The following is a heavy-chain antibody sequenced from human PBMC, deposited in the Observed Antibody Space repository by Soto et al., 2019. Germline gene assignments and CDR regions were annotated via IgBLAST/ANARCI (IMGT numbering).Heavy chain of an antibody. V-gene: IGHV4-30-2*01. CDR3: AGGRGTIFGVVTAYYYYGMDV. CDR1: GGSISSGGYS. D-gene: IGHD3-3*01. Sequence: PSETLSLTCAVSGGSISSGGYSWSWIRQPPGKGLEWIGYIYHSGSTYYNPSLKSRVTISVDRSKNQFSLKLSSVTAADTAVYYCAGGRGTIFGVVTAYYYYGMDVWGQGTAVTVSS. J-gene: IGHJ6*02. CDR2: IYHSGST.